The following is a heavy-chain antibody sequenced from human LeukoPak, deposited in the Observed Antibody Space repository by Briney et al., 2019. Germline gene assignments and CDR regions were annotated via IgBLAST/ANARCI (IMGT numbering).Heavy chain of an antibody. CDR2: ISSSGSTI. CDR1: GFTFSSYE. Sequence: GGSLRLSCAASGFTFSSYEMNWVRQAPGKGVEWVSYISSSGSTIYYADSVKGRFTISRDNAKNSLYLQMNSLRAEDTAVYYCARDGSGSSYMDVWGKGTTVTVSS. CDR3: ARDGSGSSYMDV. D-gene: IGHD3-10*01. V-gene: IGHV3-48*03. J-gene: IGHJ6*03.